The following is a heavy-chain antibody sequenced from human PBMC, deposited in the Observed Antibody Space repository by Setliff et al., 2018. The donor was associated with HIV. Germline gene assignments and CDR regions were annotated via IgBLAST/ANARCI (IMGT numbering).Heavy chain of an antibody. J-gene: IGHJ4*02. CDR1: GFIFHEYS. V-gene: IGHV3-9*01. Sequence: GGSLRLSCAASGFIFHEYSMHWVRQAPGKGLEWVSGVYWNSDSLGYADSVQGRFVISRDNAKKSLYLQMNSLKTEDTALYYCAKGSPRYDSRGHPDSWGQGTLVTVSS. CDR3: AKGSPRYDSRGHPDS. D-gene: IGHD3-22*01. CDR2: VYWNSDSL.